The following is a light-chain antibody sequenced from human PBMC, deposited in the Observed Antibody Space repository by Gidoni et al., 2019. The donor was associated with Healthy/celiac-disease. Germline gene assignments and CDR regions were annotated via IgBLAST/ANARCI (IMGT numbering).Light chain of an antibody. CDR1: KLGDKY. CDR3: QAWDSSTNVV. J-gene: IGLJ2*01. CDR2: QDS. Sequence: SYALTQPPSVPVSPGQTASITCSGDKLGDKYACWYQQKPGQSPVLVIYQDSKRPSGIPERFSGSNSGNTATLTISGTQTMDEADYYCQAWDSSTNVVFGGGTKLTVL. V-gene: IGLV3-1*01.